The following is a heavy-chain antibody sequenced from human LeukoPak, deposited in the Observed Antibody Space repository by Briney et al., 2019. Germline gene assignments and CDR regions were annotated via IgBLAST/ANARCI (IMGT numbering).Heavy chain of an antibody. V-gene: IGHV4-59*01. Sequence: KSSETLSLTCTVSGGSISSYYWSWIRQLPGKGLEWIGYIYYSGSTNYNPSLKSRVTISVDTSKNQFSLKLSSVTAADTAVYYCARGSSVAALYGMDVWGQGTTVTVSS. CDR1: GGSISSYY. CDR2: IYYSGST. CDR3: ARGSSVAALYGMDV. J-gene: IGHJ6*02. D-gene: IGHD6-19*01.